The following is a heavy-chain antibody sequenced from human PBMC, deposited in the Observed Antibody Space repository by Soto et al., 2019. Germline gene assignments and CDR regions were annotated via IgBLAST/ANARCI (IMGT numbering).Heavy chain of an antibody. Sequence: SETLSLTCHVSGYSITSGYYWAWVRQSPGKGLEWIGSVYHNGKTDYKPSLRSRVTISVDTAKNQFSLRLTSVTAADTAVYHCATDKRVTMIGGWFDPWGQGILVTVSS. J-gene: IGHJ5*02. CDR1: GYSITSGYY. D-gene: IGHD3-22*01. CDR2: VYHNGKT. CDR3: ATDKRVTMIGGWFDP. V-gene: IGHV4-38-2*02.